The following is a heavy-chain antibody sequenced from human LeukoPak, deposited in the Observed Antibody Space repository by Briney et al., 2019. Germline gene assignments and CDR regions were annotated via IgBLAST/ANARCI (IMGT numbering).Heavy chain of an antibody. J-gene: IGHJ4*02. V-gene: IGHV4-59*01. CDR3: ARDVSAAGFDY. Sequence: SETLSLTCTVSGGSISSYYWSWIRQPPGKGLEWIGYIYYSGSTNYNPSLKSRVTTSVDTSKNQFSLKLSSVTAADTAVYYCARDVSAAGFDYWGQGTLVTVSS. CDR1: GGSISSYY. D-gene: IGHD2-15*01. CDR2: IYYSGST.